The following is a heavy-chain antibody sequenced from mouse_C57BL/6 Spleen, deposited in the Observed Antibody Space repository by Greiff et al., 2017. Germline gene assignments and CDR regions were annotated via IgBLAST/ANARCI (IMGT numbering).Heavy chain of an antibody. D-gene: IGHD2-5*01. CDR3: AREESNYEIAY. CDR1: GFTFSSYA. V-gene: IGHV5-4*01. J-gene: IGHJ3*01. Sequence: EVMLVESGGGLVKPGGSLKLSCAASGFTFSSYAMSWVRQTPEKRLEWVATISDGGSYTYYPDNVKGRFTISRDNAKNNLYLQMSHLKAEDTAMYYCAREESNYEIAYWGQGTLVTVSA. CDR2: ISDGGSYT.